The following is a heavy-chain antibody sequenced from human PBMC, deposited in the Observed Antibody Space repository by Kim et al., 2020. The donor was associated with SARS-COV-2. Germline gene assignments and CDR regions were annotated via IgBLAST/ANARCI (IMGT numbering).Heavy chain of an antibody. D-gene: IGHD3-10*01. J-gene: IGHJ5*02. CDR3: SRGFGSGSEKNWFLP. Sequence: GGSLRLSCAASGFTFSSYWMHWVRQAPGKGLVWVSRISSDGSSTTYADSVKGRFTISRDNAKNTLYLQMNSLRAEDTAVYYCSRGFGSGSEKNWFLPWG. CDR1: GFTFSSYW. V-gene: IGHV3-74*01. CDR2: ISSDGSST.